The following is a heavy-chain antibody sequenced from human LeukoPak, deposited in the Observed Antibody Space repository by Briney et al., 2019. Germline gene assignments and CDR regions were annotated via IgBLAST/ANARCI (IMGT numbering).Heavy chain of an antibody. CDR1: GFTFSGYW. V-gene: IGHV3-74*01. J-gene: IGHJ3*02. CDR2: INTDGSTT. CDR3: VSHVYGGSPFDI. Sequence: PGGSLRLSCAASGFTFSGYWMHWVRQVPGKGLVWVSRINTDGSTTSYADSVKGRFTISRDNAENTLYLQMNSLRAEDTAVYHCVSHVYGGSPFDIWGQGKMVTVSS. D-gene: IGHD4-23*01.